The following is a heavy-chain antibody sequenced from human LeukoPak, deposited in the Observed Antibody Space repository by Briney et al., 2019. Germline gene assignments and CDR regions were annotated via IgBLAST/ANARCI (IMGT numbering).Heavy chain of an antibody. CDR2: INTNTGNP. D-gene: IGHD6-6*01. Sequence: ASVKVSCKASGYTFTSYAMNWVRQAPGQGLEWMGWINTNTGNPTYAQGFTGRFGFFLDTSVSTAYLRYSRLTAEDTPVYYCARRLAARPDLAVDYWGQGTLVTVSS. CDR3: ARRLAARPDLAVDY. CDR1: GYTFTSYA. J-gene: IGHJ4*02. V-gene: IGHV7-4-1*02.